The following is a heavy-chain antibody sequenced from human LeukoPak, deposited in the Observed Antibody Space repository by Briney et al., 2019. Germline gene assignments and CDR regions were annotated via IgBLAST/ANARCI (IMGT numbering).Heavy chain of an antibody. V-gene: IGHV4-61*01. CDR2: IYYSGST. CDR1: GGSVNSGSHY. D-gene: IGHD3-16*01. CDR3: ARHYGP. Sequence: SETLSLTCTVSGGSVNSGSHYWCWIRQPPGKGLEWIGYIYYSGSTNYNPSLKSRATMSLDTSKNQFSLNLNSVTAADTAVYYCARHYGPWGQGTLVTVSS. J-gene: IGHJ5*02.